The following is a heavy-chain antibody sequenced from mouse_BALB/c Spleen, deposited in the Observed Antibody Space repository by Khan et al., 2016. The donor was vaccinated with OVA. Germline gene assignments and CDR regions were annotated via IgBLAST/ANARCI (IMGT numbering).Heavy chain of an antibody. V-gene: IGHV3-2*02. Sequence: QLEESGPGLVKPSQSLSLTYTVTGYSITSGYAWNWIRQFPGNKLEWMGYISYSGSTSYNPSLRSRISITRDTSKNQFFLQLNSVTTEDTATYYCARKNYYGYAMDYWGQGTSVTVSS. CDR3: ARKNYYGYAMDY. CDR1: GYSITSGYA. J-gene: IGHJ4*01. D-gene: IGHD1-1*01. CDR2: ISYSGST.